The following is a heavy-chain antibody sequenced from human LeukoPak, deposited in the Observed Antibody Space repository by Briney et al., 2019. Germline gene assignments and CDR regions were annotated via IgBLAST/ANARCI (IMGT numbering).Heavy chain of an antibody. CDR1: GYTFTSYG. Sequence: ASVKVSCKASGYTFTSYGISWVRQAPGQGLEWMGWISAYNGNTNYAQELQGRVTMTTDTSTSTAYMELWSLRSDDTAVYYCARGYCSSTSCSSADFDYWGQGTLVTVSS. V-gene: IGHV1-18*04. CDR2: ISAYNGNT. D-gene: IGHD2-2*01. CDR3: ARGYCSSTSCSSADFDY. J-gene: IGHJ4*02.